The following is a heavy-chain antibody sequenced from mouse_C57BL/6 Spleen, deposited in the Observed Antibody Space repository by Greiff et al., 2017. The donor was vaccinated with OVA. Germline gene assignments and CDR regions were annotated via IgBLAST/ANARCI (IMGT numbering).Heavy chain of an antibody. J-gene: IGHJ3*01. CDR2: ISDGGSYT. CDR3: AREGGYDVPPFAY. Sequence: VQLKESGGGLVKPGGSLKLSCAASGFTFSSYAMSWVRQTPEKRLEWVATISDGGSYTYYPDNVKGRFIISRDNAKNNLYLQMSHLKSKDTAMYYCAREGGYDVPPFAYWGQGTLLTVSA. V-gene: IGHV5-4*01. D-gene: IGHD2-2*01. CDR1: GFTFSSYA.